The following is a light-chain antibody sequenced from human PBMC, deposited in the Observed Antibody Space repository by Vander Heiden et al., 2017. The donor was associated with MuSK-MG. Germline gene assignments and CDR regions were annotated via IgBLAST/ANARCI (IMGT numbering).Light chain of an antibody. CDR1: QDISNY. CDR2: DAS. CDR3: QEYDNLMYT. V-gene: IGKV1-33*01. J-gene: IGKJ2*01. Sequence: DIQMTQSPSSLSASVGDRVTITCQASQDISNYLNWYQQKPGKAPKLLIYDASNLETGVPSRFSGSRSGTDLTFTMSSLQPEDIATYYCQEYDNLMYTFAQGTKLEIK.